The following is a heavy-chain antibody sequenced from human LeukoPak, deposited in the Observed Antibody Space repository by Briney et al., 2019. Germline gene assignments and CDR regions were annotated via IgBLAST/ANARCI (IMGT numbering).Heavy chain of an antibody. D-gene: IGHD2/OR15-2a*01. V-gene: IGHV1-69*06. J-gene: IGHJ4*02. CDR3: ARGTVILNWLDY. CDR2: IIPIFGTA. Sequence: RASVKVSCKASGGTFSSYAISWVRQAPGQGLEWMGGIIPIFGTANYAQKFQGRVTITADKSTSTAYMELRSLRSDDTAVYYCARGTVILNWLDYWGQGTPLTVSS. CDR1: GGTFSSYA.